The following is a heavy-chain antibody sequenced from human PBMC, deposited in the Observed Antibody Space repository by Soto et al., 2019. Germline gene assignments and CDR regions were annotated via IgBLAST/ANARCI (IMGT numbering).Heavy chain of an antibody. Sequence: GGSLRLSCAASGFTFSSYAMSWVRQAPGKGLEWVSVISVSGGSTNYANSVKGRFTISRDNSKNMLYLQMNSLRAEDTAVYYCAKGKNTRFDYRGQGTLVTVSS. D-gene: IGHD3-3*01. CDR3: AKGKNTRFDY. V-gene: IGHV3-23*01. CDR2: ISVSGGST. J-gene: IGHJ4*02. CDR1: GFTFSSYA.